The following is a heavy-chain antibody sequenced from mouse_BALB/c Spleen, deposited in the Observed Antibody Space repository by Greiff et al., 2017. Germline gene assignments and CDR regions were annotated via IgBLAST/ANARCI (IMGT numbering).Heavy chain of an antibody. CDR1: GFTFSSYG. J-gene: IGHJ1*01. CDR2: INSNGGST. Sequence: EVKVIESGGGLVQPGGSLKLSCAASGFTFSSYGMSWVRQTPDKRLELVATINSNGGSTYYPDSVKGRFTISRDNAKNTLYLQMSSLKSEDTAMYYCARDRGYVDVWGAGTTVTVSS. D-gene: IGHD3-1*01. V-gene: IGHV5-6-3*01. CDR3: ARDRGYVDV.